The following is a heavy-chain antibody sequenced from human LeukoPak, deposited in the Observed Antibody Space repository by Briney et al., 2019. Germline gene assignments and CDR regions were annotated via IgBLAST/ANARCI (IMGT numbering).Heavy chain of an antibody. Sequence: SETLSLTCTVSGGSISSYYWSWIRQPPGKGLEWIGYIYYSGSTNHNPSLKSRVTISVDTSKNQFSLKLSSVTAADTAVYYCARAGYYYDSSGYLSYWYFDLWGRGTLVTVSS. CDR1: GGSISSYY. J-gene: IGHJ2*01. V-gene: IGHV4-59*01. CDR3: ARAGYYYDSSGYLSYWYFDL. CDR2: IYYSGST. D-gene: IGHD3-22*01.